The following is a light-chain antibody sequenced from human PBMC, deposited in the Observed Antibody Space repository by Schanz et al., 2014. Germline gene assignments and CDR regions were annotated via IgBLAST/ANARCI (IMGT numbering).Light chain of an antibody. CDR3: CSYAGSYYV. J-gene: IGLJ1*01. Sequence: QSVLAQPPSASETPGQRVSISCSGGRSNIGSNSVNWYQQLPGTAPKLVIYSNNRRPSGVPDRFSGSKSGNTASLTISGLQAEDEADYYCCSYAGSYYVFGTGTKVTVL. CDR2: SNN. V-gene: IGLV1-44*01. CDR1: RSNIGSNS.